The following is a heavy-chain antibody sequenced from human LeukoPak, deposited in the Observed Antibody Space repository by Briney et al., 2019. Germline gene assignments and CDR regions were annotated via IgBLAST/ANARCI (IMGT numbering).Heavy chain of an antibody. CDR2: ISAYNGNT. CDR3: ARGYYDSSGLYYFDY. D-gene: IGHD3-22*01. V-gene: IGHV1-18*01. J-gene: IGHJ4*02. Sequence: GASVKVSCKTSGYTFTDYGINWVRQAPGQGLEWMGWISAYNGNTNYVQKLQGRVTMTTDTFTSTAYMELRSLRSDDTAVYYCARGYYDSSGLYYFDYWGQGTLVTVSS. CDR1: GYTFTDYG.